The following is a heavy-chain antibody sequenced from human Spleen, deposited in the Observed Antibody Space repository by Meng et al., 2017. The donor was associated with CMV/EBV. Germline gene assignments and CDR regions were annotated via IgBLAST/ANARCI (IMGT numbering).Heavy chain of an antibody. CDR3: ARDRHVEAAAGLGRVVNWFDP. Sequence: QVQLQQSGPGLVKPSQTLSLTCAISGDSVSSNSAAWNWIRQSPSRGLEWLGRTYYRSKWYNDYAVSVKSRITINPDTSKNQFSLQLNSVTPEDTAVYYCARDRHVEAAAGLGRVVNWFDPWGQGTLVTVSS. CDR1: GDSVSSNSAA. V-gene: IGHV6-1*01. CDR2: TYYRSKWYN. D-gene: IGHD6-13*01. J-gene: IGHJ5*02.